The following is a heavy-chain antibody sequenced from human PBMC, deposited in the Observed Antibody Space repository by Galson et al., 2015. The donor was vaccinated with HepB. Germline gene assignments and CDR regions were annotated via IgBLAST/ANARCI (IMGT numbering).Heavy chain of an antibody. CDR1: GSTFSSYT. V-gene: IGHV3-48*02. D-gene: IGHD3-16*01. CDR3: ARASGGAIYY. J-gene: IGHJ4*02. Sequence: SLRLSCAASGSTFSSYTMIWVRQAPGKGLEWVSYISSSSGSIYYADSVKGRFTISRDNAKSSLYLQMNSLRDEDTAVYYCARASGGAIYYWGQGTLVTVSS. CDR2: ISSSSGSI.